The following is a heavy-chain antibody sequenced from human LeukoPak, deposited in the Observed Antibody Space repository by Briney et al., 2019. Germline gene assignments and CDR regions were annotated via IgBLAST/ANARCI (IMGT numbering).Heavy chain of an antibody. CDR1: GFTFSGYS. CDR3: ARVGDLVADAIGLGY. Sequence: GGSLRLSCAASGFTFSGYSMNWVRQAPGKGLEWVSSISTSSGYIYYADSVQGRFTISRDNAKNSLYLQMNSLRAEDTAVYYCARVGDLVADAIGLGYWGQGTLVTVSS. J-gene: IGHJ4*02. D-gene: IGHD2-2*01. V-gene: IGHV3-21*01. CDR2: ISTSSGYI.